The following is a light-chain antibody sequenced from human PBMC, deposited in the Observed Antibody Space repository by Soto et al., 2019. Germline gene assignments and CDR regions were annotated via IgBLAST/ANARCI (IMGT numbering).Light chain of an antibody. CDR1: KSISSSY. CDR2: GAS. Sequence: ILFTQSPCTLSLSPLERSTLSCRASKSISSSYFAWYQKKPGPAPRLLICGASPRATGIPARFSGSGSGTEFTLTSSRLQYEDFAVYYCQQYNNWPTFGQGTKVDIK. J-gene: IGKJ1*01. CDR3: QQYNNWPT. V-gene: IGKV3-15*01.